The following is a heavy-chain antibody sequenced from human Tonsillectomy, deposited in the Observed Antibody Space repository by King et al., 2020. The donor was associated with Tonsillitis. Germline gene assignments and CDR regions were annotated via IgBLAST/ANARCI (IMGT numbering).Heavy chain of an antibody. D-gene: IGHD2-2*01. CDR1: GFSFSDTW. CDR2: IKSKTDGGTT. Sequence: VQLVESGGGLVKPGGSLRLSCAASGFSFSDTWMNWVRQAPGKGLEWVGRIKSKTDGGTTDYAAPVKGRFTMSRDDSKNTLYLQMNSLKTEDTAVYYCTTDEIIILPAAIQGIPHGFDIWGQGTMVTVSS. J-gene: IGHJ3*02. V-gene: IGHV3-15*07. CDR3: TTDEIIILPAAIQGIPHGFDI.